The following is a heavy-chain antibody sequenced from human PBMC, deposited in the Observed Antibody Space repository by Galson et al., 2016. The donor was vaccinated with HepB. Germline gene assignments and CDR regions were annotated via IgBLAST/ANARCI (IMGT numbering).Heavy chain of an antibody. J-gene: IGHJ4*02. CDR1: GDSITSSSFY. V-gene: IGHV4-39*01. CDR3: ARREFAEDYFAL. Sequence: SETLSLTCVVDGDSITSSSFYWGWIRQSPGKGLEWIGNILDSENTYYNPSLKSRVTMSIDTSKNQFSLKLTSVTAADTAVYYCARREFAEDYFALWGQGTLVTVSS. CDR2: ILDSENT. D-gene: IGHD3-10*01.